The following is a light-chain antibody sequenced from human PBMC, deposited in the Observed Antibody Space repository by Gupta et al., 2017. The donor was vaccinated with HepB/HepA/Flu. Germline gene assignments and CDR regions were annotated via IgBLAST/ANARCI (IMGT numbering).Light chain of an antibody. J-gene: IGLJ2*01. CDR1: SPNIGDNT. CDR3: AAWDDSLNGVV. V-gene: IGLV1-44*01. CDR2: NNS. Sequence: QSLLTHPPSASWTPGQRVTISCSGTSPNIGDNTVNWYQQLPGTAPKLFIYNNSPRPSGVPDRFSGSKSGTSASLAISVLQSEDDADYYCAAWDDSLNGVVFGGGTDLTVL.